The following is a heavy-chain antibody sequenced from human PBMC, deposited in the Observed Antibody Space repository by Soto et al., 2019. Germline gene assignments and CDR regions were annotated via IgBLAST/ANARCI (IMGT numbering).Heavy chain of an antibody. CDR3: AKIAAKGVVNWFDP. CDR2: ISAYNGNT. CDR1: GYTFTSYG. V-gene: IGHV1-18*01. Sequence: ASVKVSCTASGYTFTSYGSSWVRQAPGQGLEWMGWISAYNGNTNYAQKLQGRVTMTTDTSTSTAYMELRSLRSDDTAVYYCAKIAAKGVVNWFDPWGQGTLVTVSS. J-gene: IGHJ5*02. D-gene: IGHD2-15*01.